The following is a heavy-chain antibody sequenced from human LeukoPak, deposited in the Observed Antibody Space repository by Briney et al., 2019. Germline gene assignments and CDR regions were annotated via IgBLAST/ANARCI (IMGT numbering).Heavy chain of an antibody. D-gene: IGHD3-22*01. CDR1: GFTFSSYA. CDR3: ARWITSDYYDSSGYEREVWYFDL. J-gene: IGHJ2*01. CDR2: ISGSGGST. Sequence: AGGSLRLSCAASGFTFSSYAMSWVRQAPGKGLEWVSAISGSGGSTYYADSVKGRFTISRDNSKNTLYLQMNSLRAEDTAVYYCARWITSDYYDSSGYEREVWYFDLWGRGTLVTVSS. V-gene: IGHV3-23*01.